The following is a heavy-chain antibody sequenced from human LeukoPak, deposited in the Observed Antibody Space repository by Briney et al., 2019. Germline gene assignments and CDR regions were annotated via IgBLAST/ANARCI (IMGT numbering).Heavy chain of an antibody. CDR3: AASRAAYYFDY. CDR1: GFTFSTYW. J-gene: IGHJ4*02. V-gene: IGHV3-7*03. CDR2: IKPDGSQI. Sequence: GGSLRLSCAASGFTFSTYWMTWVRQAPGKGLEWVANIKPDGSQIYYVDSVKGRFTISRDNAKNSLYLQMNSLRAEDTAVYYCAASRAAYYFDYWGQGTLVTVSS.